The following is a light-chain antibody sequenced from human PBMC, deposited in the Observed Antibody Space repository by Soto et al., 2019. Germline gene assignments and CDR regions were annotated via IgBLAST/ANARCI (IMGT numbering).Light chain of an antibody. CDR2: DTS. Sequence: EIVWTQYPGTLSLSPGERATLSCMASQTLSNSFIAWYQQKPGQAPRLLIYDTSGRATGVPDRYSASGSGTDFTLTISRLEPEDFAVFFCQQYGTSEIIFGQGTRLEI. CDR3: QQYGTSEII. V-gene: IGKV3-20*01. J-gene: IGKJ5*01. CDR1: QTLSNSF.